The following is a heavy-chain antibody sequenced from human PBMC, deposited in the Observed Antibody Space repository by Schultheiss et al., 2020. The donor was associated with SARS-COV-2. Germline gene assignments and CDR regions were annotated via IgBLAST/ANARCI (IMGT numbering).Heavy chain of an antibody. J-gene: IGHJ4*02. CDR1: GGSISSSNW. CDR2: IYHSGST. V-gene: IGHV4-4*02. CDR3: ARDFQQLGHFDY. Sequence: GSLRLSCAVSGGSISSSNWWSWVRQPPGKGLEWIGEIYHSGSTNYNPSLKSRVTISVDKSKNQFSLKLSSVTAAYTAVYYCARDFQQLGHFDYWGQGTLVTVSS. D-gene: IGHD6-13*01.